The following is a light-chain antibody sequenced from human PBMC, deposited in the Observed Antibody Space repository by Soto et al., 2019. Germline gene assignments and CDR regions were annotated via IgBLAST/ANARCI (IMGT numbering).Light chain of an antibody. J-gene: IGKJ1*01. V-gene: IGKV3-15*01. Sequence: VMTQSPATLSVSPGERATLSCWASQSVRSSLAWYQQKPGQAPRLLIYDASARATDIPARFSGSGSGTEFTLTISSLQSEDSAVYYCQQYNNWPGTFGQGTKV. CDR3: QQYNNWPGT. CDR2: DAS. CDR1: QSVRSS.